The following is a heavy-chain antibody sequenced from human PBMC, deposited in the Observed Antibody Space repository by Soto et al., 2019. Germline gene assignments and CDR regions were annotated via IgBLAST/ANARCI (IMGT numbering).Heavy chain of an antibody. J-gene: IGHJ4*02. CDR1: GYTFTSYG. CDR2: ISAYNGNT. D-gene: IGHD3-10*01. V-gene: IGHV1-18*01. Sequence: QVQLVQSGAEVKKPGASVKVSCKASGYTFTSYGISWVRQAPGQGLEWMGWISAYNGNTNYAQKLQGRVTMTTDTATSTDYMEARSLSSGDTAVYSCARDPGTRSDYWGQGTLVTVSS. CDR3: ARDPGTRSDY.